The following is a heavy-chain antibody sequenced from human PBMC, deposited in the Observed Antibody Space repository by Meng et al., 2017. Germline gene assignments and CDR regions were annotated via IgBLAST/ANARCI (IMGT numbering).Heavy chain of an antibody. V-gene: IGHV3-15*01. CDR2: RKSNVDGWTV. Sequence: LWVVGSLGGFGKPGGSCGLSCGAFGVTFSISCMPWVRKAPGKGLEWIGSRKSNVDGWTVDYAAVVKGTSFISSDDTENTFYLQMNSLKTEDTAVYYCSGHVDYWGHGTLVTVSS. CDR1: GVTFSISC. J-gene: IGHJ4*01. CDR3: SGHVDY.